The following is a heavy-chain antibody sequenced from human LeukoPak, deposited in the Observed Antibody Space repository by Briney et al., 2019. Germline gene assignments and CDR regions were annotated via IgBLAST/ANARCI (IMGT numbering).Heavy chain of an antibody. CDR1: GFTFSSYW. CDR2: IKQDGSEK. Sequence: PGGSLRLSCAASGFTFSSYWMSWVRQAPGKGLEWVANIKQDGSEKYYVDSVKGRFTISRDNAKNSLYLQMNSLRAEDTAVYYCARDDYYYGSGSRYFDYWGQGTLVTVSS. D-gene: IGHD3-10*01. CDR3: ARDDYYYGSGSRYFDY. J-gene: IGHJ4*02. V-gene: IGHV3-7*01.